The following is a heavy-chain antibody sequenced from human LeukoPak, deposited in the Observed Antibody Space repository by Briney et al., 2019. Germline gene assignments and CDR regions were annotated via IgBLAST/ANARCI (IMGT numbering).Heavy chain of an antibody. V-gene: IGHV3-23*01. CDR2: ITETGAGT. J-gene: IGHJ5*01. CDR3: GRGTAAAANRNWFDS. D-gene: IGHD6-13*01. CDR1: GFMFSRYA. Sequence: GGSLRLSCAASGFMFSRYAMIWVRQTPGKGLEWVSAITETGAGTYYADSVKGRFTMSRDNSRNTVYLQMDSLRAEDTAVYFCGRGTAAAANRNWFDSWGQGTLVTVSS.